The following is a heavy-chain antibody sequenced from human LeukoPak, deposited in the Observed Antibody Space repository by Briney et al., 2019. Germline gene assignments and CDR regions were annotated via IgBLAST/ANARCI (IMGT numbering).Heavy chain of an antibody. V-gene: IGHV1-69*04. Sequence: SVKVSCKASGYTFTSYGISWVRQAPGQGLEWMGRIIPILGIANYAQKFQGRVTITADKSTSTAYMELSSLRSEDTAVYYCARGHYYVDPWGQGTLVTVSS. CDR2: IIPILGIA. CDR3: ARGHYYVDP. J-gene: IGHJ5*02. CDR1: GYTFTSYG. D-gene: IGHD1-26*01.